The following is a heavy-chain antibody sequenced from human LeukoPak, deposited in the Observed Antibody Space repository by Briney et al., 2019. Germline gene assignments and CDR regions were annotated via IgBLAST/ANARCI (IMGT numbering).Heavy chain of an antibody. D-gene: IGHD3-3*01. CDR1: GGTFSSYA. CDR3: ARDAPWSGYYTAFDY. Sequence: SVKVSCKASGGTFSSYAISWVRQAPGQGLEWMGGIIPIFGTANYAQKFQGRVTITADESTSTAYMELSSLRSEDTAVYYCARDAPWSGYYTAFDYWGQGTLVTVSS. V-gene: IGHV1-69*13. CDR2: IIPIFGTA. J-gene: IGHJ4*02.